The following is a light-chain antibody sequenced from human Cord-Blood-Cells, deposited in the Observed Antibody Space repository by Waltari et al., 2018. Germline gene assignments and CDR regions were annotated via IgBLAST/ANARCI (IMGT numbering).Light chain of an antibody. CDR1: SSDVGGYNY. J-gene: IGLJ2*01. Sequence: QSALTQPASVSGSPGQSITISCTGTSSDVGGYNYVSWYHQHPGKAPKLMIYDVSNRPSGVFNRFSGSKSGNTAALTISGLQAEDEADYYCSSYTSSSTLVFGGGTKLTVL. CDR2: DVS. CDR3: SSYTSSSTLV. V-gene: IGLV2-14*01.